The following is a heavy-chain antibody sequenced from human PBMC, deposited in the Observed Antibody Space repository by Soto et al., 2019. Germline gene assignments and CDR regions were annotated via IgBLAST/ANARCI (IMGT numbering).Heavy chain of an antibody. V-gene: IGHV4-39*01. D-gene: IGHD3-3*02. Sequence: SGTLSLTCTVSGDSIMSSDFYGGWVRQPPGKGLEWIGSIFYLGSSYYNPSLKSRVTMSVDTSKNQFSLRLMSVTAADTALYFCARHSLALRKNNWFDPWGQGIMVTVSS. CDR2: IFYLGSS. CDR3: ARHSLALRKNNWFDP. CDR1: GDSIMSSDFY. J-gene: IGHJ5*02.